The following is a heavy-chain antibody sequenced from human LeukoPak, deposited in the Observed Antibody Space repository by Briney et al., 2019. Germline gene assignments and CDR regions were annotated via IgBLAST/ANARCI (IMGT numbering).Heavy chain of an antibody. Sequence: SETLSLTCAVYGGSFSGYYWSWIRQPPGKGLEWIGEINHSGSTNYNPSLKSRDTISVDTSKNQFSLKLSSVTAADTAVYYCARGRSSGWYSRSVRFDYWGQGTLVTVSS. CDR1: GGSFSGYY. J-gene: IGHJ4*02. CDR2: INHSGST. D-gene: IGHD6-19*01. CDR3: ARGRSSGWYSRSVRFDY. V-gene: IGHV4-34*01.